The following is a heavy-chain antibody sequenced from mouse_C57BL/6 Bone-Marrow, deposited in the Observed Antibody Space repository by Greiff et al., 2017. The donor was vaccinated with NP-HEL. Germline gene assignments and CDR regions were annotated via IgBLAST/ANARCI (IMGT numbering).Heavy chain of an antibody. CDR3: ARWASQALYY. CDR2: IRNKANGYTT. CDR1: GFTFTDYY. Sequence: EVKVVESGGGLVQPGGSLSLSCAASGFTFTDYYMSWVRQPPGKALEWLGFIRNKANGYTTEYSASVKGRFTISRANSQSILYLQKNALRAEDSASYYCARWASQALYYWGQGTTLTVSS. D-gene: IGHD3-2*02. J-gene: IGHJ2*01. V-gene: IGHV7-3*01.